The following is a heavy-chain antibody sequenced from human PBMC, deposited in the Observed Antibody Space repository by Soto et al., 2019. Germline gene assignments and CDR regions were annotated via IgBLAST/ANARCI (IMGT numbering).Heavy chain of an antibody. CDR2: IYYSGST. CDR1: GVSISSYY. J-gene: IGHJ4*02. D-gene: IGHD3-3*01. V-gene: IGHV4-59*01. Sequence: LSLTCTVSGVSISSYYWSWVRQPPGKGLEWIGYIYYSGSTNYNPSLNGRVTISIDTSKNQFSLRLNSVTVADTAVYYCARDVEKRRYYDFWSGSLHWGEGTLVTVSS. CDR3: ARDVEKRRYYDFWSGSLH.